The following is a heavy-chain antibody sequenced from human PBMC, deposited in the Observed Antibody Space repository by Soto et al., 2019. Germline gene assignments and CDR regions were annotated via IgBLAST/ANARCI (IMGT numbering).Heavy chain of an antibody. J-gene: IGHJ4*02. D-gene: IGHD3-22*01. Sequence: ASVKVSCKVSGYTLTELSMHWVRQAPGKGLEWMGGFDPEDGETIYAQKFQGRVTMTEDTSTDTAYMELSSLRSEDTAVYYCATDAKYYYDSSGYFDYWGQGTLVTVSS. V-gene: IGHV1-24*01. CDR1: GYTLTELS. CDR3: ATDAKYYYDSSGYFDY. CDR2: FDPEDGET.